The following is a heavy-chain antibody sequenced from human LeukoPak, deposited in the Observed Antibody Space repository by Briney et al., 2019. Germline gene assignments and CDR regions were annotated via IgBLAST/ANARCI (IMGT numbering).Heavy chain of an antibody. V-gene: IGHV1-18*01. CDR1: GYTFTSYG. CDR2: ISTYNGNT. D-gene: IGHD6-19*01. Sequence: GASVTVSCKASGYTFTSYGISWVRQAPGQGLEWMGWISTYNGNTNYAQKLQGRVTMTTDTSTSTAYMELSSLRSEDTAVYYCARGVIAVAGNAFDIWGQGTMVTVSS. J-gene: IGHJ3*02. CDR3: ARGVIAVAGNAFDI.